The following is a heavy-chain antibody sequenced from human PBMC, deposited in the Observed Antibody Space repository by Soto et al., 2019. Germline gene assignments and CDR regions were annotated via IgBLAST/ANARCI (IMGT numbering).Heavy chain of an antibody. CDR1: GFTFSSYG. V-gene: IGHV3-33*01. Sequence: QVQLVESGGGVVQTGRSLRLSCAASGFTFSSYGMHWVHQAPGKGLEWVAVIWYDGSNKYYADSVKGRFTISRDNSKNTLYLQMNSLIAEDTAVYYCARELNGYDSFDYWGQGTLVTVSS. D-gene: IGHD5-12*01. CDR3: ARELNGYDSFDY. J-gene: IGHJ4*02. CDR2: IWYDGSNK.